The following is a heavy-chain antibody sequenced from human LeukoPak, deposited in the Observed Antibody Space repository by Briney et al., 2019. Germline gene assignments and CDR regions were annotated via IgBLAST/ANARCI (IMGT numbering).Heavy chain of an antibody. J-gene: IGHJ3*02. V-gene: IGHV3-15*01. CDR2: IKTKTDGGTT. Sequence: GGSLRLSCVASELLFENAWMSWVRQAPGKGLEWVGRIKTKTDGGTTDYAAPLKGRFTISRDDSQNRVNLQIDSLKTEDTALHYCVTVTALGRLSRLREGVIKAQGNAYDIWGQGTMVTVSS. D-gene: IGHD3-10*01. CDR3: VTVTALGRLSRLREGVIKAQGNAYDI. CDR1: ELLFENAW.